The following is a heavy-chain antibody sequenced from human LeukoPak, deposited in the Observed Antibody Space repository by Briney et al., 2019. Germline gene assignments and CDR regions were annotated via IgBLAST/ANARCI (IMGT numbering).Heavy chain of an antibody. CDR2: INPNSGGT. CDR3: ARVPSIAAAPYYMDA. D-gene: IGHD6-13*01. V-gene: IGHV1-2*06. Sequence: GASVKVSCKASGYTLTGYYMHWVRQAPGQGLEWMGRINPNSGGTNYAQKFQGRVTMTRDTSISTAYMELSRLRSDDTAVYYCARVPSIAAAPYYMDAWGKGTTVTVSS. CDR1: GYTLTGYY. J-gene: IGHJ6*03.